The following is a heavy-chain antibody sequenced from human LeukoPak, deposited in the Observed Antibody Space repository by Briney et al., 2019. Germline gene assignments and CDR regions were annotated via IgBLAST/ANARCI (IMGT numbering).Heavy chain of an antibody. CDR2: ISAYNGNT. V-gene: IGHV1-18*01. D-gene: IGHD2-21*02. CDR1: GYTFTSYG. J-gene: IGHJ6*03. CDR3: ARVVTAGDYYYYMDV. Sequence: ASVKVSCKASGYTFTSYGISWVRRAPGQGLEWMGWISAYNGNTNYAQKLQGRVTMTTDTSTSTAYMELRSLRSDDTAVYYWARVVTAGDYYYYMDVWGKGTTVTGSS.